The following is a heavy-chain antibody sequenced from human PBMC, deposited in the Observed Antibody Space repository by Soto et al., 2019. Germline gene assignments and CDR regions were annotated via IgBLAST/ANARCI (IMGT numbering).Heavy chain of an antibody. J-gene: IGHJ6*02. CDR2: INHSGST. Sequence: QSLTCAAYGGSFSVYDWSWILQPPGKGLEWIGEINHSGSTNYNPSLKSRVTISVDTSKNQFSLKLSSVTAADTAVYYCARINWGVYYYYGMDAWGQGTTVTVSS. CDR1: GGSFSVYD. V-gene: IGHV4-34*01. D-gene: IGHD7-27*01. CDR3: ARINWGVYYYYGMDA.